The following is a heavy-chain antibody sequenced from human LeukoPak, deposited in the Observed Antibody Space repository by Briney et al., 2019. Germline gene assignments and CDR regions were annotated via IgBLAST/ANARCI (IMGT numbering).Heavy chain of an antibody. J-gene: IGHJ4*02. V-gene: IGHV1-18*01. Sequence: ASVKVSCKASGYTFTSYGISWVRQAPGQGLEWMGWISAYNGNTNYAQKLQGRVTMTTETSTSTAYMELRSLRSDDTAVYYCARNSEQQLVDDYWGQGTLVTVSS. CDR2: ISAYNGNT. CDR1: GYTFTSYG. CDR3: ARNSEQQLVDDY. D-gene: IGHD6-13*01.